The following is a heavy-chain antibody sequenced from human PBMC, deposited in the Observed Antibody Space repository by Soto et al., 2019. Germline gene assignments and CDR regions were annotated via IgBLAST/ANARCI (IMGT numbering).Heavy chain of an antibody. CDR1: GGSISSGDYY. Sequence: SETLSLTCTVPGGSISSGDYYWSWIRQPPGKGLEWIGYIYYSGSTYYNPSLKSRVTISVDTSKNQFSLKLSSVTAADTAVYYCARVDTMMDDAFDIWGQGTMVTVSS. J-gene: IGHJ3*02. V-gene: IGHV4-30-4*01. CDR3: ARVDTMMDDAFDI. CDR2: IYYSGST. D-gene: IGHD3-22*01.